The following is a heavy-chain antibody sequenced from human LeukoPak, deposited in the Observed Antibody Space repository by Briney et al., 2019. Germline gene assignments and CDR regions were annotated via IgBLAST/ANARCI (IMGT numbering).Heavy chain of an antibody. Sequence: SETLSLTCTVSGGSISSYYWSWIRQPPGKGLEWIGYIYYSGSTNYNPSLKSRVTISVDTSKNQFSLKLSSVTAADTAVYYCARVELRVYLYAFDIWGQGTMVTVSS. J-gene: IGHJ3*02. CDR2: IYYSGST. CDR1: GGSISSYY. D-gene: IGHD2-8*01. V-gene: IGHV4-59*01. CDR3: ARVELRVYLYAFDI.